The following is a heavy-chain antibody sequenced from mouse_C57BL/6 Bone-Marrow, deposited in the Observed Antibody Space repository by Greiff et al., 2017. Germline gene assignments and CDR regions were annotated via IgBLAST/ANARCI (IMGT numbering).Heavy chain of an antibody. CDR2: IRLKSDNYAT. V-gene: IGHV6-3*01. D-gene: IGHD2-5*01. CDR3: TAYYSNYDFDY. CDR1: GFTFSNYW. J-gene: IGHJ2*01. Sequence: EVMLVESGGGLVQPGGSMKLSCVASGFTFSNYWMNWVRQSPEKGLEWVAQIRLKSDNYATHYAESVKGRFTISRDDSKSSVYLQMNNLRAEDTGIYYCTAYYSNYDFDYWGQGTTLTVSS.